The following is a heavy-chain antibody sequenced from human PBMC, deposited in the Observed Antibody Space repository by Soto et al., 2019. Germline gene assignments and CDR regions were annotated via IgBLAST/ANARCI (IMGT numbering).Heavy chain of an antibody. D-gene: IGHD3-16*01. V-gene: IGHV3-11*01. CDR3: ARLLSVSYAGCYYMDV. J-gene: IGHJ6*03. CDR1: GFAFREYS. CDR2: MSGSGLTI. Sequence: QVQLVETGGGLVKPGGSLRLSCAASGFAFREYSMTWIRQAPGKGLEWVSLMSGSGLTIHYEASMKGRFTISRDNAKNSLFLTMDSLRADDTVVYYCARLLSVSYAGCYYMDVWGKATTVTLSS.